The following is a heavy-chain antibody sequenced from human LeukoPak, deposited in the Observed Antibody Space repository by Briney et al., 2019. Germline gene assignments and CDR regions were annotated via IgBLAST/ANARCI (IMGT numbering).Heavy chain of an antibody. D-gene: IGHD6-13*01. CDR2: INPSVGST. Sequence: ASVKVSCKASGYTFTSYYMHWVRQAPGQGLEWMGIINPSVGSTSYAQKFQGRVTMTRNTSTSTVYMELSSLRSEDTAVYYCARDRPEDGYSSSWVFDYWGQGTLVTVSS. CDR1: GYTFTSYY. J-gene: IGHJ4*02. V-gene: IGHV1-46*01. CDR3: ARDRPEDGYSSSWVFDY.